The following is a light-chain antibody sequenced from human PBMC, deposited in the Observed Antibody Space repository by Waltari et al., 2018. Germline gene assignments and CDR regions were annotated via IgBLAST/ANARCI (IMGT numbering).Light chain of an antibody. Sequence: DIVMTQSPASLAVSLVERATINCKSSQSVLYSSNNNNYLAWYQQKPGQPPKLLIYWASTRESGVPDRFSGSGSGTDFTLTISSLQAEDVAVYYCQQYYSTPYTFGQGTKLEIK. CDR2: WAS. CDR1: QSVLYSSNNNNY. CDR3: QQYYSTPYT. J-gene: IGKJ2*01. V-gene: IGKV4-1*01.